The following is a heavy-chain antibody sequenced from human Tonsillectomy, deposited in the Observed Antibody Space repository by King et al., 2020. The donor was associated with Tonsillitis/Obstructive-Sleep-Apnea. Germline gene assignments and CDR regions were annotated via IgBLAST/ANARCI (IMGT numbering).Heavy chain of an antibody. CDR3: ARVPGRAFDI. J-gene: IGHJ3*02. V-gene: IGHV3-11*05. Sequence: VQLVESGGGLVKPGGSLRLSCAASGFTVSDYDMSWIRQAPGKGLEWVSYISSSSSYTKDADSVKGRFTISRDNAKNSLYLQINSLRAEDTAVYYCARVPGRAFDIWGQGTMVTVSS. CDR1: GFTVSDYD. CDR2: ISSSSSYT.